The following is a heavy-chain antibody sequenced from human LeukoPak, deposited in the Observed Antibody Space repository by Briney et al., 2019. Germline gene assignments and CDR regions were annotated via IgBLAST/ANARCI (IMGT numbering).Heavy chain of an antibody. D-gene: IGHD3-22*01. CDR1: GGSFSDYY. J-gene: IGHJ6*03. CDR2: IYYSGST. CDR3: ARVARDSSGLYCYYYYYMDV. V-gene: IGHV4-59*01. Sequence: SETLSLTCAVYGGSFSDYYWTWIRQPPGKGLEWIGYIYYSGSTNCNPSLKSRVTISVDTSKSQFSLKLSSVTAADTAVYYCARVARDSSGLYCYYYYYMDVWGKGTTVTVSS.